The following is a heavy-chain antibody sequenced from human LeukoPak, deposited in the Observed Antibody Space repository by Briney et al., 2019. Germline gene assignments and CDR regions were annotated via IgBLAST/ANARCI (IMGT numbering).Heavy chain of an antibody. J-gene: IGHJ6*03. Sequence: SETLSLTCSVSGYSVSSGYYWGWIRQSPGKGLEWIASIYDSGSTYYNPSLKSRVTISVDTSKNQFSLKLTSVTAADTAVYYCARTTEGGYTYDYFYYYYMDVWGKGTTVTISS. CDR1: GYSVSSGYY. CDR2: IYDSGST. V-gene: IGHV4-38-2*02. CDR3: ARTTEGGYTYDYFYYYYMDV. D-gene: IGHD5-18*01.